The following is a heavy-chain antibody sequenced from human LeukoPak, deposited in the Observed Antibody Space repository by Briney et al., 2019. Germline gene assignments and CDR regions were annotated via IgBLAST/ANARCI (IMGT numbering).Heavy chain of an antibody. CDR2: IYYSGST. J-gene: IGHJ4*02. Sequence: SETLSLTCTVSGGSISSYYWSWIRQPPGKGLEWIGYIYYSGSTNYNPSLKSRVTISVDTSKSQFSLKLSSVTAADTAVYYCARLGGYGYFDYWGQGTLVTVSS. V-gene: IGHV4-59*08. CDR3: ARLGGYGYFDY. D-gene: IGHD5-12*01. CDR1: GGSISSYY.